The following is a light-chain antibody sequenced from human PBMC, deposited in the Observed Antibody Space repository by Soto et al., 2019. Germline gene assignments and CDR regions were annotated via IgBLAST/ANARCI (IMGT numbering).Light chain of an antibody. Sequence: QSVLTQPRSVSGSPGQSVTISCTGSSSDDGGYNYVSWYQQHPGKAPKLMIYDVSKRPSGVPDRFSGSKSGNTASLTISGLQAEDDADYYCCSYAGSYSYVFGTGTKLTVL. CDR3: CSYAGSYSYV. V-gene: IGLV2-11*01. CDR2: DVS. CDR1: SSDDGGYNY. J-gene: IGLJ1*01.